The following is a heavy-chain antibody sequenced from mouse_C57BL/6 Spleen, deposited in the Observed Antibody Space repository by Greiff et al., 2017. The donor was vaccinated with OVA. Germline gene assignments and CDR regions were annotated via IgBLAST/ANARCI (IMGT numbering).Heavy chain of an antibody. V-gene: IGHV1-54*01. CDR2: INPGSGGT. Sequence: VQRVESGAELVRPGTSVKVSCKASGYAFTNYLIEWVKQRPGQGLEWIGVINPGSGGTNYNEKFKGKATLTADKSSSTAYMQLSSLTSEDSAVYFCARSRGYDGYYGFDYWGQGTTLTVSS. CDR3: ARSRGYDGYYGFDY. CDR1: GYAFTNYL. D-gene: IGHD2-3*01. J-gene: IGHJ2*01.